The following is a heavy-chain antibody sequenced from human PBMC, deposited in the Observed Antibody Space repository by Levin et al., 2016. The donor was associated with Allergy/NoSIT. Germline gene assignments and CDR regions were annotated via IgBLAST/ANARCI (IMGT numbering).Heavy chain of an antibody. D-gene: IGHD5-18*01. Sequence: SETLSLTCTVSGDSIGTYHWNWIRQSPGQGLEWIGETFNPGSTNYNPSLESRATIWTDTSKNEVSLQLRSVTAADTAVYYCARDLRHSHGKYLDPWGQGTLVTVSS. J-gene: IGHJ5*02. CDR1: GDSIGTYH. CDR2: TFNPGST. CDR3: ARDLRHSHGKYLDP. V-gene: IGHV4-59*01.